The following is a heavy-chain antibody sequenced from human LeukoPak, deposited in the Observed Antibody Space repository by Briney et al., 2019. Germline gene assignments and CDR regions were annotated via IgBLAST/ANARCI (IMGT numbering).Heavy chain of an antibody. CDR2: ISWDGGST. D-gene: IGHD1-26*01. CDR1: GFTFDDYA. Sequence: PGGSLRLSCAASGFTFDDYAMHWVRQAPGKGLEWVSLISWDGGSTYYADSVKGRFTISRDNSKNSLYLQMNSLRAGDTALYYCAKDMEGGGSYYLLDYWGQGTLVTVSS. J-gene: IGHJ4*02. CDR3: AKDMEGGGSYYLLDY. V-gene: IGHV3-43D*03.